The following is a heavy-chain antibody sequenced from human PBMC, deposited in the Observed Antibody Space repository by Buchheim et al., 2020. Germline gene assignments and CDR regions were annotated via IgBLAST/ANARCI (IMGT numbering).Heavy chain of an antibody. CDR1: GFTFSSYA. CDR2: ISGSGGST. V-gene: IGHV3-23*01. CDR3: AKPALVSSSSYYYYGMDV. J-gene: IGHJ6*02. D-gene: IGHD6-6*01. Sequence: EVQLLESGGGLVQPGGSLRLSCAASGFTFSSYAMSWVRQAPGKGLEWVSAISGSGGSTYYADSVTGRFTISRDNSKNTLFLKMNSLRAEDTAVYYCAKPALVSSSSYYYYGMDVWGQGTT.